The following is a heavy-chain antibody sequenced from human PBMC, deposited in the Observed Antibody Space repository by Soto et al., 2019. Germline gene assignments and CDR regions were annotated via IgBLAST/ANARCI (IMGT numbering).Heavy chain of an antibody. CDR2: IKKDGSEK. D-gene: IGHD2-2*01. J-gene: IGHJ6*02. Sequence: DVQLVESGGGLVQPGGSLRLSCAASGFTFSSYWMSWVRQAPGKGLEWVANIKKDGSEKYYVDSVKGRFTISRDNAKTSLYLQMNSLRAEDTAVYYCARDPNIVVVPAASRNKYYYYYGMDVWGQGTTVTVSS. CDR1: GFTFSSYW. V-gene: IGHV3-7*04. CDR3: ARDPNIVVVPAASRNKYYYYYGMDV.